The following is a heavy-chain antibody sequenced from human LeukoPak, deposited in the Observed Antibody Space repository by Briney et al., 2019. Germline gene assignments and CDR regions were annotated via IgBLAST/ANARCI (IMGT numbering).Heavy chain of an antibody. V-gene: IGHV4-4*07. J-gene: IGHJ5*02. D-gene: IGHD3-22*01. Sequence: SETLSLTCTVSGGSISSYYWSWIRQPAGKGLEWIGRIYTSGSTNYNPSLKGRVTMSVDTSKNQFSLKLSSVTAADTAVYYCARDRRYYYDSSGVNWFDPWGQGTLVTVSS. CDR2: IYTSGST. CDR1: GGSISSYY. CDR3: ARDRRYYYDSSGVNWFDP.